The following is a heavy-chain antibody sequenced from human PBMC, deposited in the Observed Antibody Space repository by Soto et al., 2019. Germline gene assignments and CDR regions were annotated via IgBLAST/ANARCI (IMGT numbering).Heavy chain of an antibody. Sequence: EVQLVESGGGLVQPGGSLRLSCAASGFTFSSYWMSWVRQAPGKGLEWVANIKQDGSEKYYVDSVKGRFTISRDNAKNSLYLQMNSLRAEDPGVYFLARELHITIFGVVINSFDYWGQGTLVTVSS. J-gene: IGHJ4*02. CDR2: IKQDGSEK. CDR3: ARELHITIFGVVINSFDY. CDR1: GFTFSSYW. D-gene: IGHD3-3*01. V-gene: IGHV3-7*05.